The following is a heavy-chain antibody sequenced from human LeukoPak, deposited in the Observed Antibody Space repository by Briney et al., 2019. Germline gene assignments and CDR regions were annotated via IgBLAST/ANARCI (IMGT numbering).Heavy chain of an antibody. Sequence: ASVKVSCKASGYTFTSYAMHWVRQAPGQRLEWMGWINAGNGNTKYSQKFQGRVTITRDTSASTAYMELRSLRSDDTAVYYCARVDYYGSGSYLRINWFDPWGQGTLVTVSS. CDR2: INAGNGNT. CDR1: GYTFTSYA. J-gene: IGHJ5*02. D-gene: IGHD3-10*01. CDR3: ARVDYYGSGSYLRINWFDP. V-gene: IGHV1-3*01.